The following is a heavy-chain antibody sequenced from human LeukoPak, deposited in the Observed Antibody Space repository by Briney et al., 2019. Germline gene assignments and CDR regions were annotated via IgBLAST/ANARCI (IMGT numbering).Heavy chain of an antibody. V-gene: IGHV3-11*01. CDR2: IGSSGSIT. J-gene: IGHJ4*02. CDR3: ARQTGESTNFDN. Sequence: GGSLRLSCEASGFTFNDYSINWIRQAPGKGLEWVSYIGSSGSITYYADSVKGRFTISRDNAKNSLYLQMDSLRAEDTAMYHCARQTGESTNFDNWGQGTLVTVSS. D-gene: IGHD2-2*01. CDR1: GFTFNDYS.